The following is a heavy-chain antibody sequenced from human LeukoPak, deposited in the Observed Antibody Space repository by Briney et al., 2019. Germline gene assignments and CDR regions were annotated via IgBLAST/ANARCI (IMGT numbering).Heavy chain of an antibody. V-gene: IGHV4-31*03. CDR3: ARHLNVLRFLEWSPYYGMDV. J-gene: IGHJ6*02. Sequence: SQTLSLTCTVSGGSISSGGYYWSWIRQHPGKGLEWIGYIYYSGSTNYNPSLKSRVTISVDTSKNQFSLKLSSVTAADTAVYYCARHLNVLRFLEWSPYYGMDVWGQGTTVTVSS. D-gene: IGHD3-3*01. CDR2: IYYSGST. CDR1: GGSISSGGYY.